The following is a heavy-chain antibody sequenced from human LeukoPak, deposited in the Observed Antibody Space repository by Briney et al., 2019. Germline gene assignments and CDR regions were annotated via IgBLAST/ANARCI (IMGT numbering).Heavy chain of an antibody. CDR1: GLTFSNAW. Sequence: GGSLRLSSVVSGLTFSNAWMTWVRQAPGKGLEWVGRIESKTDGGTTDYAAPVKGRFTISRDDSKNTQYLQMNSLKTEDTAVYYCSTLAYCSGGRCYGFDYWGQGALVSVSS. J-gene: IGHJ4*02. D-gene: IGHD2-15*01. V-gene: IGHV3-15*04. CDR2: IESKTDGGTT. CDR3: STLAYCSGGRCYGFDY.